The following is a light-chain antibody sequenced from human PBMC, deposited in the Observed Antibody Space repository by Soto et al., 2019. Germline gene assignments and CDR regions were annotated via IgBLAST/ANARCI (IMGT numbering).Light chain of an antibody. J-gene: IGLJ1*01. V-gene: IGLV2-14*01. CDR1: SSDVGAYNY. CDR3: SSFTISTTYV. Sequence: QSVLTQPASVSGSPGQSITISCTGTSSDVGAYNYVSWFQQHPGKAPKLMIYGVTNRPSGVSSRFSGSKSGNTASLTISGLQAEDEADYYCSSFTISTTYVFGTGTKVTVL. CDR2: GVT.